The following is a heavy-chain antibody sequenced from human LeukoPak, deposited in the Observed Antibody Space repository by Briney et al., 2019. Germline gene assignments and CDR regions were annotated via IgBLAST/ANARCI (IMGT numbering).Heavy chain of an antibody. D-gene: IGHD2-15*01. J-gene: IGHJ6*03. CDR1: GYSFTSYW. CDR2: IYPGDSDT. CDR3: ARFDLDLLGYYYMDV. Sequence: KAGESLKISCKGSGYSFTSYWIGWVRQLPGKGLEWMGIIYPGDSDTRYSPPFQGQVTISADKSISTAYLQWSSLKASGTAMYYGARFDLDLLGYYYMDVWGKGTTVTVSS. V-gene: IGHV5-51*01.